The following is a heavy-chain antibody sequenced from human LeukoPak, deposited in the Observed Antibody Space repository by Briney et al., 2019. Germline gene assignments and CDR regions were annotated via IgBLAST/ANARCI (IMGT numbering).Heavy chain of an antibody. CDR3: AILSQYSSGWPSPFDY. CDR2: INPNSGGT. J-gene: IGHJ4*02. D-gene: IGHD6-19*01. Sequence: ASVKVSCKASGYTFTGCYMHWVRQAPGQGLEWMGWINPNSGGTNYAQKFQGWVTMTRDTSISTAYMKLSRLRSDDTAVYYCAILSQYSSGWPSPFDYWGQGTLVTVSS. V-gene: IGHV1-2*04. CDR1: GYTFTGCY.